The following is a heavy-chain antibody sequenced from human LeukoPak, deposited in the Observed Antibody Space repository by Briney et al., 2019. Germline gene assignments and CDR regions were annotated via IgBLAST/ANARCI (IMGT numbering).Heavy chain of an antibody. CDR1: GFTFDDYG. V-gene: IGHV3-20*04. Sequence: GGSLRLSCAASGFTFDDYGMSWVRQAPGKGLEWVAGINWNGGSTGYADSVKGRFTISRDNAKNSLYLQMNSLRAEDTALYFFAREGSSSYAGAGYLGQGTLVTGSS. CDR3: AREGSSSYAGAGY. J-gene: IGHJ4*02. D-gene: IGHD6-6*01. CDR2: INWNGGST.